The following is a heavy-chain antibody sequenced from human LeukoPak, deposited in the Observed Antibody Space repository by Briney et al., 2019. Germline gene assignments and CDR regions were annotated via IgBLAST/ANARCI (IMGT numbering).Heavy chain of an antibody. Sequence: SETLSLTCTVSGGSVSSYYWSWIGQPRGKGLEWIGYIYYSGSTNYNPSLKSRVTISVDTSKNKFSLKLSSVTAADTAVYYCARRSGYEYYFDYWGQGTPVTVSS. D-gene: IGHD5-12*01. CDR1: GGSVSSYY. CDR3: ARRSGYEYYFDY. V-gene: IGHV4-59*02. CDR2: IYYSGST. J-gene: IGHJ4*02.